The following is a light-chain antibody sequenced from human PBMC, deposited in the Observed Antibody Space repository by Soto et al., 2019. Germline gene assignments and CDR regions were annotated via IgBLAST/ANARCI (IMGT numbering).Light chain of an antibody. CDR1: QSVSTN. J-gene: IGKJ1*01. Sequence: EIGMTQSPVTLSVSPGERATLSCRATQSVSTNLAWYQQKPGQAPRLLIYGASTRATGIPARFSGSGSGTELTLTISSLQSVDFAVYYCQQYNNCPRTFGHGSKVDIK. CDR3: QQYNNCPRT. V-gene: IGKV3-15*01. CDR2: GAS.